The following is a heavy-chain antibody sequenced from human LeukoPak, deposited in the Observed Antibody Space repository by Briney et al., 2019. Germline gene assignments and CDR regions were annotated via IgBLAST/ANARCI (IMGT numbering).Heavy chain of an antibody. Sequence: PSETLSLTCAVYGGSFSGYYWSWIRQPPGKGLEWIGEINHSGSTNYNPSLKSRVTISVDTSKNQFSLKLSSVTAADTAVYYCARVQMTTVTCFDYWGQGTLVTVSS. V-gene: IGHV4-34*01. CDR2: INHSGST. CDR1: GGSFSGYY. D-gene: IGHD4-17*01. J-gene: IGHJ4*02. CDR3: ARVQMTTVTCFDY.